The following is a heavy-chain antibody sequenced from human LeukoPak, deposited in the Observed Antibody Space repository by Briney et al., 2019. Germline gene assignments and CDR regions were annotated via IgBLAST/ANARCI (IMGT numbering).Heavy chain of an antibody. CDR1: GFRFDYY. D-gene: IGHD1-1*01. CDR2: ISGSGGST. Sequence: GGSLRLSCAASGFRFDYYMSWIRQTPGKGLEWVSAISGSGGSTYYADSVKGRFTISRDNSKNTLYLQMNSLGADDTAVYYCAKGNWRYFDYWGQGTLVTVSS. V-gene: IGHV3-23*01. CDR3: AKGNWRYFDY. J-gene: IGHJ4*02.